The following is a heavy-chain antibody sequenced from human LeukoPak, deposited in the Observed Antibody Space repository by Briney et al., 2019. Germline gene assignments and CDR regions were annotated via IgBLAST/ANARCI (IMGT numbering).Heavy chain of an antibody. Sequence: PSETLSLTCTVSGGSISSGGYYWSWIRQPPGKGLEWIGYIYYGGSTNYNPSLKSRVTISVDTSKNQFSLKLSSVTAADTAVYYCARDYYDSSGYYGSYRWFDPWGQGTLVTVSS. CDR1: GGSISSGGYY. V-gene: IGHV4-61*08. CDR2: IYYGGST. D-gene: IGHD3-22*01. J-gene: IGHJ5*02. CDR3: ARDYYDSSGYYGSYRWFDP.